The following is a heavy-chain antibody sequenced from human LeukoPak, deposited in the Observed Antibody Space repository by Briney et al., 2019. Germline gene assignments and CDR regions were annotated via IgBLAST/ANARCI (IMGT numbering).Heavy chain of an antibody. V-gene: IGHV3-21*05. J-gene: IGHJ4*02. CDR3: ASPHYYGSVSYGDY. D-gene: IGHD3-10*01. CDR2: ISSSSSYI. Sequence: GGSLRLSCAASGFTFSSYEMNWVRQAPGRGLEWVSYISSSSSYIYYADSVKGRFTISRDNAKNSLYLQMNSLRAEDTAVYYCASPHYYGSVSYGDYWGQGTLVTVSS. CDR1: GFTFSSYE.